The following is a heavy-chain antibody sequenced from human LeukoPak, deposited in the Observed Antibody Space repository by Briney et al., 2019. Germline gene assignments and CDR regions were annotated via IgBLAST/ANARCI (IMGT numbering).Heavy chain of an antibody. J-gene: IGHJ4*02. CDR3: ARQTYYDSSGYYYPLDH. CDR1: GYSFTSYW. CDR2: IYPGDSDT. D-gene: IGHD3-22*01. V-gene: IGHV5-51*01. Sequence: GESLKISCQGSGYSFTSYWIGWVRQMPGKGLEWMGIIYPGDSDTRYSPSFQGQVTISADKSVSAAYLRWSSLKASDTAMYYCARQTYYDSSGYYYPLDHWGQGTLVTVSS.